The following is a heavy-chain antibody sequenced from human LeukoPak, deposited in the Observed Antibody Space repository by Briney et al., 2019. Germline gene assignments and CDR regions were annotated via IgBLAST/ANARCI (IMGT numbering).Heavy chain of an antibody. J-gene: IGHJ4*02. V-gene: IGHV3-30*02. CDR2: IRTDATKY. CDR1: GFIFMSYD. Sequence: GGSLRLSCSTSGFIFMSYDMHWVRQAPGKGLEWVVLIRTDATKYSYSDSVKGRFTVSRDNSRDTVFLQMNSLRAGDTAVYYCARGNDYGDYSAWGQGTLVIVSS. D-gene: IGHD4-17*01. CDR3: ARGNDYGDYSA.